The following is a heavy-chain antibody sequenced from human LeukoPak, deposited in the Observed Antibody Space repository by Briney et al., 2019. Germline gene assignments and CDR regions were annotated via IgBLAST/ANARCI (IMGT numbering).Heavy chain of an antibody. CDR2: IIPIFGTA. J-gene: IGHJ6*02. V-gene: IGHV1-69*13. CDR3: ARDSYCSSTSCYYGMDV. D-gene: IGHD2-2*01. Sequence: GASVKVSCKASGYTFTSYGISWVRQAPGQGLEWMGGIIPIFGTANYAQKFQGRVTITADESTSTAYMELSSLRSEDTAVYYCARDSYCSSTSCYYGMDVWGQGTTVTVSS. CDR1: GYTFTSYG.